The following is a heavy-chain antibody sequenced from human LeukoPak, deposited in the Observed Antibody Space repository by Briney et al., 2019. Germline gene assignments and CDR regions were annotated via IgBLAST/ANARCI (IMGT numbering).Heavy chain of an antibody. J-gene: IGHJ4*02. D-gene: IGHD2-2*02. V-gene: IGHV3-23*01. CDR2: ISGSGGST. CDR1: GFTFSSYA. Sequence: GGSLRLSCAASGFTFSSYAMSWVRQAPGKGLEWVSAISGSGGSTYYADSVKGRFTISRDNSKNTLYLQMNSLRAEDTAVYYCAKADPCSSTSCYKPPSGSYYYYFDYWGQGTLVTVSS. CDR3: AKADPCSSTSCYKPPSGSYYYYFDY.